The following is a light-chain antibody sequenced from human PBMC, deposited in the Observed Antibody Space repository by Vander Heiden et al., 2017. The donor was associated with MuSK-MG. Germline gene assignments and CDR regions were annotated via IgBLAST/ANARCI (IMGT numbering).Light chain of an antibody. CDR2: WAS. V-gene: IGKV4-1*01. J-gene: IGKJ1*01. CDR3: QQDVTTPQT. Sequence: DIVMTQSPDSLAVSLGERATINCKSSQSVLYSSNNNDYLAWYQQKPVQPPKLLIYWASTRESGVPDRFSGSGSGTDFTLTISSLQAEDVAVYYCQQDVTTPQTFGQGTKVEIK. CDR1: QSVLYSSNNNDY.